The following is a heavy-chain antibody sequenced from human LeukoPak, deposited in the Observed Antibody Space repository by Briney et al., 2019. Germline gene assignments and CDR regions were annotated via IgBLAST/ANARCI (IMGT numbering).Heavy chain of an antibody. CDR2: FDPEDGET. J-gene: IGHJ3*02. V-gene: IGHV1-24*01. CDR1: GYTFTNYY. Sequence: ASVKVSCKASGYTFTNYYIHWVRQAPGKGLEWVGGFDPEDGETIYAQKFQGRVTMTEDTSTDTAYMELSSLRSEDTAVYYCATESRDGYSWAFDIWGQGTMVTVSS. CDR3: ATESRDGYSWAFDI. D-gene: IGHD5-24*01.